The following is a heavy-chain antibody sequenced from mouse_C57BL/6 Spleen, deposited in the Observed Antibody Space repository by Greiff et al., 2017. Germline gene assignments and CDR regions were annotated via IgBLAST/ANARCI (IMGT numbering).Heavy chain of an antibody. CDR2: IGRGGSP. J-gene: IGHJ4*01. D-gene: IGHD4-1*01. Sequence: VQLQQSGPGLVRPSQSLSLTCTASGFSLTRYGVHWVRQPPGTGLAWLGVIGRGGSPDHNAAFISRRSISEDNAKSQVFFKMNSLQADDTAIYYCASANWSYAMDDWGQGTSVTASS. CDR1: GFSLTRYG. V-gene: IGHV2-2*01. CDR3: ASANWSYAMDD.